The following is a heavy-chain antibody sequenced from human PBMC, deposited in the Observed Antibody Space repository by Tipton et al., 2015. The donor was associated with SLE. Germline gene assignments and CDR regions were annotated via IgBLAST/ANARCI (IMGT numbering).Heavy chain of an antibody. CDR3: ARERMAVAGRDYYGMDV. Sequence: LRLSCAASGFTFSSYAMSWVRQAPGKGLEWIGEINHSGSTNYNPSLKSRVTISVDTSKNQFSLKLSSVTAADTAVYYCARERMAVAGRDYYGMDVWGQGTTVTVSS. J-gene: IGHJ6*02. V-gene: IGHV4-34*01. CDR1: GFTFSSYA. D-gene: IGHD6-19*01. CDR2: INHSGST.